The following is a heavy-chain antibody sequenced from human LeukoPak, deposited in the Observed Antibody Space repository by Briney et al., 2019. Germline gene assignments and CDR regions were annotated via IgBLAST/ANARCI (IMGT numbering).Heavy chain of an antibody. CDR2: IKSKSDGGTT. D-gene: IGHD3-10*01. CDR3: TTDLSLSGELIDQ. J-gene: IGHJ4*02. V-gene: IGHV3-15*01. Sequence: PGGSLRLSCAASGSTFSDAWMSWVRQAPGKGLECVGRIKSKSDGGTTDYAAPVKDRFTISRDAKNTVYLQMNSLKIEDTAVYYCTTDLSLSGELIDQWGQGILVTVSS. CDR1: GSTFSDAW.